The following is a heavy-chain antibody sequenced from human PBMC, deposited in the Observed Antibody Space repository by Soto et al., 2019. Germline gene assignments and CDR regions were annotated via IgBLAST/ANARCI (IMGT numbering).Heavy chain of an antibody. CDR2: ISAYNGNT. V-gene: IGHV1-18*01. J-gene: IGHJ4*02. CDR1: GYTXTSYG. CDR3: ARDVGRLGYCSSTSCRPHYFDY. D-gene: IGHD2-2*01. Sequence: ASVKVSCKASGYTXTSYGISWVRQAPGQGLEWMGWISAYNGNTNYAQKLQGRVTMTTDTSTSTAYMELRSLRSDDTAVYYCARDVGRLGYCSSTSCRPHYFDYWGQGTLVTVSS.